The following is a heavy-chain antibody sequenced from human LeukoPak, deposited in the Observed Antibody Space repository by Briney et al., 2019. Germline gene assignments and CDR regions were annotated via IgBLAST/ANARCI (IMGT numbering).Heavy chain of an antibody. Sequence: ASVKVSCKASGYTFTSYYMHWVRQAPGQGLEWMGIINPSGGSTSYAQKFQGRVTMTRDTSTSTVYMELSSLRSEDTAVYYCVRAEIHGDYVEEFDYWAQGTLVTVSS. CDR2: INPSGGST. D-gene: IGHD4-17*01. V-gene: IGHV1-46*01. CDR1: GYTFTSYY. CDR3: VRAEIHGDYVEEFDY. J-gene: IGHJ4*02.